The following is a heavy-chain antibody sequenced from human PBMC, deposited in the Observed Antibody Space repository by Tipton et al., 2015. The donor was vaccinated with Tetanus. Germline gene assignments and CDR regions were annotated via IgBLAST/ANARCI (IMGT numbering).Heavy chain of an antibody. Sequence: SLRLSCAASGFIFSDSNMHWVRQAPGKGLEAVALISNDGSLKFYADSVTGRFTISRDNSEDTLYLRMDSLRAEDTAVYYCAKTISNDYVAAWGQGTLVTVSS. J-gene: IGHJ4*02. CDR1: GFIFSDSN. CDR3: AKTISNDYVAA. V-gene: IGHV3-30*04. CDR2: ISNDGSLK. D-gene: IGHD4-17*01.